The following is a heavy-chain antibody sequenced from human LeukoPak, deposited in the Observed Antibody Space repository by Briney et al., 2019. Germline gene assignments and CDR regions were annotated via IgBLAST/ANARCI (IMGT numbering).Heavy chain of an antibody. CDR2: IKSKTDAGTT. V-gene: IGHV3-15*01. CDR1: GFTFRNAW. CDR3: TTGPFDYYGSASYLANGMDV. D-gene: IGHD3-10*01. Sequence: GGSLRLSCAASGFTFRNAWMSWVRQAPGQGLEWVGGIKSKTDAGTTAYTAPVKGRFTISRDDSKNTLYLQMNSLKIEDMAVYYCTTGPFDYYGSASYLANGMDVWGQGTTVTVSS. J-gene: IGHJ6*02.